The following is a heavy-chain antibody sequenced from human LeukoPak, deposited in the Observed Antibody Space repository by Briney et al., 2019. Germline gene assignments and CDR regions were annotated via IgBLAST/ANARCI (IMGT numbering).Heavy chain of an antibody. Sequence: GGSLRLSCAASGFTFSSYEMNWVRQAPGKGLEWVSYISSSGSTIYYADSVKGRFTISRDNAKNSLYLQMNSLRAEDTAVYYCARDPPHDSSGALDYWGQGTMVTVSS. CDR3: ARDPPHDSSGALDY. J-gene: IGHJ3*01. V-gene: IGHV3-48*03. CDR2: ISSSGSTI. D-gene: IGHD3-22*01. CDR1: GFTFSSYE.